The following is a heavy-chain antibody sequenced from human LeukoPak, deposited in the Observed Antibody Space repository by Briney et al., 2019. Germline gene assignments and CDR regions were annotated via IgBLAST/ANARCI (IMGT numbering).Heavy chain of an antibody. Sequence: PGGSLRLSCSASGFTFNNYAMHWVRQAPGKGLEYVPAISSNGGSTYYADSVKGRFTISRDNSKNTLYLQLSSLRAEDTAVYYCVKDGMAIIRGLLDYWGQGALVTVSS. J-gene: IGHJ4*02. CDR1: GFTFNNYA. V-gene: IGHV3-64D*06. D-gene: IGHD5-24*01. CDR3: VKDGMAIIRGLLDY. CDR2: ISSNGGST.